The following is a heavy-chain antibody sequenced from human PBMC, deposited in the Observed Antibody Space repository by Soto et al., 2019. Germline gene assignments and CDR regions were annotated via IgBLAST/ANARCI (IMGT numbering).Heavy chain of an antibody. CDR1: GFTFSRNY. V-gene: IGHV3-53*01. D-gene: IGHD1-1*01. Sequence: EVQLVESGGHLIQPGGSLRFSCAASGFTFSRNYMSWVRQPPGKGLECVSTIYSGGNTYYADSVKGRFTISRDNSKNTLYLQMNSLGAEDTAVYYCARIPSSQMEYVPWYFDLWGRGTLVIVSS. CDR2: IYSGGNT. CDR3: ARIPSSQMEYVPWYFDL. J-gene: IGHJ2*01.